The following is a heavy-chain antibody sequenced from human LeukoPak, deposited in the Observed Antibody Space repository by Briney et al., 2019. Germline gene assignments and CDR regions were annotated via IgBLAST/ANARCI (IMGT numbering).Heavy chain of an antibody. D-gene: IGHD6-13*01. Sequence: PSETLSLTCAVYGGSFSGYYWSWIRQPPGKGLEWIGEINHSGSTNYNPSLKSRVTISVDTSKNQFSLKLSSVTAADTAVYYCARRSIAAAFHYWGQGTLVTVSS. V-gene: IGHV4-34*01. CDR2: INHSGST. CDR1: GGSFSGYY. CDR3: ARRSIAAAFHY. J-gene: IGHJ4*02.